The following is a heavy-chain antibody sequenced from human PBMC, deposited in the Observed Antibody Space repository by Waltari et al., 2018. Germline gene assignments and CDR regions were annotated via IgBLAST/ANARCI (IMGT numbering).Heavy chain of an antibody. CDR3: ARWSSGWSFDY. J-gene: IGHJ4*02. V-gene: IGHV1-2*02. Sequence: QVQLVQSGAEVKKPGASVKVSCKASGYTFTGYYMHWVRQAPGQGFEWMVWINPNGGGTTDARNFQGMVTMTRDTSISTAYMELSRLGSDDTAVYYCARWSSGWSFDYWGQGTLVTVSS. CDR1: GYTFTGYY. CDR2: INPNGGGT. D-gene: IGHD6-19*01.